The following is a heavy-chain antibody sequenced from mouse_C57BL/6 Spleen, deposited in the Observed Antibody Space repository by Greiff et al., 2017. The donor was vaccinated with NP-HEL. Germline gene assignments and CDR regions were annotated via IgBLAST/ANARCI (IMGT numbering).Heavy chain of an antibody. J-gene: IGHJ3*01. CDR2: INPSTGGT. CDR3: ARWSDDVGFAY. V-gene: IGHV1-42*01. Sequence: VQLQQSGPELVKPGASVKISCKASGYSFTGYYMNWVKQSPEKSLEWIGEINPSTGGTTYNQKFKAKATLTVDKSSSTAYMQLKSLTSEDSAVYYCARWSDDVGFAYWGQGTLVTVSA. CDR1: GYSFTGYY. D-gene: IGHD2-12*01.